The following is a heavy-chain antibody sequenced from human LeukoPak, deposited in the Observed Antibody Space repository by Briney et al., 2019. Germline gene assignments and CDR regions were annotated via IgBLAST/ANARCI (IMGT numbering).Heavy chain of an antibody. CDR1: GGSISSSSYY. Sequence: SETLSLXCTVSGGSISSSSYYWGWSRQPPGKGREWIGSVFSTGTTFYNPSLKSRVTISVDTSKNQFSLKLSSVTAADTAVYYCARPMYSSGWYNYWGQGTLVTVSS. CDR2: VFSTGTT. J-gene: IGHJ4*02. V-gene: IGHV4-39*01. D-gene: IGHD6-19*01. CDR3: ARPMYSSGWYNY.